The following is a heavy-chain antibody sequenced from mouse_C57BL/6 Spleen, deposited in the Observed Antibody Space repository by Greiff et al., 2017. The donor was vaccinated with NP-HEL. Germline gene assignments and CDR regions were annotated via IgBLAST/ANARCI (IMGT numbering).Heavy chain of an antibody. CDR2: IYPGDGDT. CDR3: ARYGSSPFDY. V-gene: IGHV1-80*01. D-gene: IGHD1-1*01. CDR1: GYAFSSYW. Sequence: LMESGASVKISCKASGYAFSSYWMNWVKQRPGKGLEWIGQIYPGDGDTNYNGKFKGKATLTADKSSSTAYMQLSSLTSEDSAVYFCARYGSSPFDYWGQGTTLTVSS. J-gene: IGHJ2*01.